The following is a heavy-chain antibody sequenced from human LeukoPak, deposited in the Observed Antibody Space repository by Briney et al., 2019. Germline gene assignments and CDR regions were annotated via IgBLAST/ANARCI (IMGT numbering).Heavy chain of an antibody. V-gene: IGHV3-21*06. CDR3: ARGGLDDDGDYPDAFDI. CDR2: ISSRSNYI. J-gene: IGHJ3*02. Sequence: GGSLGLSCAASGFTFSSYSMIWVRQAPGKGLEWVSSISSRSNYIYYADSVKGRFTISRDNAKNSLYLQMNSLRAEDTAVYYCARGGLDDDGDYPDAFDIWGQGTMATVSS. CDR1: GFTFSSYS. D-gene: IGHD4-17*01.